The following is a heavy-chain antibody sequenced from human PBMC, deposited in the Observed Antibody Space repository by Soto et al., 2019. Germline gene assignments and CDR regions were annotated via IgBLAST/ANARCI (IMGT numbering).Heavy chain of an antibody. V-gene: IGHV1-18*01. CDR1: GYTFTRHG. CDR2: ISTYNVNT. D-gene: IGHD6-19*01. Sequence: QVQLVQSGPEVKKPGASVKVSCTASGYTFTRHGFSWVRQAPGQGLEGMGWISTYNVNTHYARKFQGRVTMTADTSASTVYMELTSLRPDDTAIYFCAREGRIGWLGIDHWGQGTLVTVSS. CDR3: AREGRIGWLGIDH. J-gene: IGHJ4*02.